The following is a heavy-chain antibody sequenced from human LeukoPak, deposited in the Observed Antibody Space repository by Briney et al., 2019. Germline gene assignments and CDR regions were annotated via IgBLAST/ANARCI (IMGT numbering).Heavy chain of an antibody. CDR3: ARVGGHSYLQARAYYYYYMDV. CDR2: ISDYNGNT. J-gene: IGHJ6*03. Sequence: ASVKVSCKASGYTFTSYGISWVRQAPGQGLEWMGWISDYNGNTNYAQKLQGRVTMTTDTSTSTAYMELRSLRSDDTAVYYCARVGGHSYLQARAYYYYYMDVWGKGTTVTVSS. CDR1: GYTFTSYG. V-gene: IGHV1-18*01. D-gene: IGHD5-18*01.